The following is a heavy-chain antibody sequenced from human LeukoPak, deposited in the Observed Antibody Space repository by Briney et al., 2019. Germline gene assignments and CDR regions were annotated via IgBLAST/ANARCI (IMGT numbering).Heavy chain of an antibody. D-gene: IGHD3-10*01. J-gene: IGHJ4*02. CDR2: ISWNSGSI. CDR3: AKSPGGSGRSPYGFDY. CDR1: GFTFDDYA. Sequence: GGSLRLSCAASGFTFDDYAMHWVRQAPGKGLEWVSGISWNSGSIGYADSVKGRFTISRDNAKNSLYLQMNSLRAEDTALYYCAKSPGGSGRSPYGFDYWGQGTLVTVSS. V-gene: IGHV3-9*01.